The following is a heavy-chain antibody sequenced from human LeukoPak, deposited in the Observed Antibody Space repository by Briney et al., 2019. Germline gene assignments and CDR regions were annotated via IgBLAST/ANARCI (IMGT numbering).Heavy chain of an antibody. V-gene: IGHV4-4*07. CDR2: IYTSGST. CDR1: GGSISSYY. J-gene: IGHJ5*02. D-gene: IGHD3-9*01. Sequence: SETLSLTCTVSGGSISSYYWSWIRQPAGKGLEWIGRIYTSGSTNYNPPLKSRVTMSVDTSKNQFSLKLSSVTAADTAVYYCARALEAYDILTGYYSNWFDPWGQGTLVTVSS. CDR3: ARALEAYDILTGYYSNWFDP.